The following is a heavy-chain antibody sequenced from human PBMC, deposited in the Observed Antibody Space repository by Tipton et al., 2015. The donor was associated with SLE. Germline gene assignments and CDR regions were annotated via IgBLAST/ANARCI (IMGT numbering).Heavy chain of an antibody. V-gene: IGHV3-23*05. J-gene: IGHJ4*02. D-gene: IGHD2-8*01. CDR3: ARQMVFAISFDY. CDR1: GFTFTNYA. Sequence: SLRLSCAASGFTFTNYALNWVRQAPGKGLEWVSVIYISGATYYADSVKGRFTISKDNSKNTLYLQLTSLRAEDAAVYYCARQMVFAISFDYWGQGSLVTVPS. CDR2: IYISGAT.